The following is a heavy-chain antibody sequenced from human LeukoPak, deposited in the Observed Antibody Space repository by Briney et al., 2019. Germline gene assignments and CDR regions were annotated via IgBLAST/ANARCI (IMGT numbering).Heavy chain of an antibody. CDR2: ISGSGGST. D-gene: IGHD3-10*01. Sequence: GGSLRLSCAASGLTFSSYAMSWVRQAPGKGLEWVSAISGSGGSTYYADSVKGRFTISRDNSKNTLYLQMNSLRAEDTAVYYCAKVARYYGSGSQFDYWGQGTLVTVSS. CDR3: AKVARYYGSGSQFDY. V-gene: IGHV3-23*01. CDR1: GLTFSSYA. J-gene: IGHJ4*02.